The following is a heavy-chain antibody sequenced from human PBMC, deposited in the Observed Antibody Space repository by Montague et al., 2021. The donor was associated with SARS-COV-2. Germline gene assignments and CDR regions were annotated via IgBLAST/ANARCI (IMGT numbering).Heavy chain of an antibody. CDR1: GFSLSTSGMC. D-gene: IGHD1-7*01. V-gene: IGHV2-70*11. CDR3: ARETGTTVSLDY. Sequence: PALVKSTQTLTLTCTFSGFSLSTSGMCVSWIRQPPGKALEWLARIDWGDYKYYSTSLKTRLTISKDTSKNQVVLTMTNMDPVDTATYYCARETGTTVSLDYWGQGTLVTVSS. J-gene: IGHJ4*02. CDR2: IDWGDYK.